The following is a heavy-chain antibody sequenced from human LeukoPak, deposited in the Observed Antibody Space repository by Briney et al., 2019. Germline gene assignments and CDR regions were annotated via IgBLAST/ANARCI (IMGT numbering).Heavy chain of an antibody. V-gene: IGHV4-39*07. CDR3: ARGVRYCSGGSCYRVYNWFDP. CDR1: GGSISSSSYY. D-gene: IGHD2-15*01. CDR2: IYTSGST. Sequence: SETLSLTCTVSGGSISSSSYYWGWIRQPPGKGLEWIGRIYTSGSTNYNPSLKSRVTISVDTSKNQFSLKLSSVTAADTAVYYCARGVRYCSGGSCYRVYNWFDPWGQGTLVTVSS. J-gene: IGHJ5*02.